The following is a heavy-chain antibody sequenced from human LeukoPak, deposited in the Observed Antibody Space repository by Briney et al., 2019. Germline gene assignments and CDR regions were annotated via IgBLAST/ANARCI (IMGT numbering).Heavy chain of an antibody. CDR2: IPYDGSNK. V-gene: IGHV3-30*03. D-gene: IGHD4-17*01. CDR3: ATFDYGDYGMDY. J-gene: IGHJ4*02. Sequence: GGSLRLSCAASGFTFSSYGMHWARQAPGKGLEWVAVIPYDGSNKYYADSVKGRFTISRDSSKNTLYLQMNSLRAEDTAVYYCATFDYGDYGMDYWGQGTLVTVSS. CDR1: GFTFSSYG.